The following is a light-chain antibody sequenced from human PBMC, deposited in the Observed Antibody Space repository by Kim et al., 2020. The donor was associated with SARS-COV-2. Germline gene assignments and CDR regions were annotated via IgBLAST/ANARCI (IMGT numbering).Light chain of an antibody. CDR2: DAS. Sequence: AAVGDRVTITCQASQHINNYLNWYQQKPGKGPKLLIYDASNLEAGVPSRFSGSGFGTDFIFTINNVQPEDIATYFCHQYDNFPLTFGGGTKVDIK. V-gene: IGKV1-33*01. CDR1: QHINNY. J-gene: IGKJ4*01. CDR3: HQYDNFPLT.